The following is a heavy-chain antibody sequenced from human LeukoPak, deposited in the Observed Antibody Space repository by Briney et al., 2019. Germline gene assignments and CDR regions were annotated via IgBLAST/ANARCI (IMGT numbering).Heavy chain of an antibody. Sequence: PGGSLRLSCAASGFTVSSNYMSWVRQAPGKGLEWVSVIYSGGSTYYADSVKGRFTISRDNSKNTLYLQMNSLRAEDTAVYYCASTNYYDSSGCGYWGQGTLVTVSS. D-gene: IGHD3-22*01. CDR3: ASTNYYDSSGCGY. CDR2: IYSGGST. V-gene: IGHV3-53*01. J-gene: IGHJ4*02. CDR1: GFTVSSNY.